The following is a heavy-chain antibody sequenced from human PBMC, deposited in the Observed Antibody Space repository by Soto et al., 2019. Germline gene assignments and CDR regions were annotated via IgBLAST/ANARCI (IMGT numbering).Heavy chain of an antibody. CDR2: INHSGST. V-gene: IGHV4-34*01. CDR3: ARGTEGAAAGTRAANY. D-gene: IGHD6-13*01. J-gene: IGHJ4*02. CDR1: GGSFSGYY. Sequence: QVQLQQWGAGLLKPSETLSLTCAVYGGSFSGYYWSWIRQPPGKGLGWIGEINHSGSTNYNPSLKSRVTISVDTSKNQFSLKLSSVTAADTAVYYCARGTEGAAAGTRAANYWGQGTLVTVSS.